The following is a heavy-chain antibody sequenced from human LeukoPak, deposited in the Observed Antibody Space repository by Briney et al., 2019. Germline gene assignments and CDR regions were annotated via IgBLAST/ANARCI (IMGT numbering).Heavy chain of an antibody. CDR1: GGSISSGDYY. CDR3: VRDTAMVSGYYYGMDV. Sequence: PSETLSLTCTVSGGSISSGDYYWSWIRQPPGKGLEWIGYIYYSGSTYYNPSLKSRVTISVDTSKNQFSLKLSSVTAADTAVYYCVRDTAMVSGYYYGMDVWGQGTTVTVSS. J-gene: IGHJ6*02. CDR2: IYYSGST. V-gene: IGHV4-30-4*01. D-gene: IGHD5-18*01.